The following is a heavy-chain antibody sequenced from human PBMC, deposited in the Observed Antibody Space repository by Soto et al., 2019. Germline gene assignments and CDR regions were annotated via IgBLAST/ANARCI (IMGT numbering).Heavy chain of an antibody. Sequence: SETLSLTCTVSGGSISSGGYYWSWIRHHPGKGLEWIGYIYYSGSTYYNPSLKSRVTISVDTSKNQFSLKLSSVTAADTAVYYCARGIRLRWYQEYYFDYWGQGTLVTVSS. CDR1: GGSISSGGYY. J-gene: IGHJ4*02. CDR3: ARGIRLRWYQEYYFDY. CDR2: IYYSGST. V-gene: IGHV4-30-4*08. D-gene: IGHD4-17*01.